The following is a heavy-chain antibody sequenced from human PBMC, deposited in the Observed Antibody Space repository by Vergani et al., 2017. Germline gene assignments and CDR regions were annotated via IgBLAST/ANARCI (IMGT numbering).Heavy chain of an antibody. CDR3: ASHQSNTGYYYMDV. Sequence: EVQLVESGGGLVQPGGSLRLSCAASGFTVSSNYMSWVRQAPGKGLEWVSVIYSGGSTYYADSVKGRFTLSRDNSKNTLYLQMNSLRAEDTAVYYCASHQSNTGYYYMDVWGKGTTVTVSS. CDR1: GFTVSSNY. CDR2: IYSGGST. J-gene: IGHJ6*03. V-gene: IGHV3-66*02. D-gene: IGHD2-8*01.